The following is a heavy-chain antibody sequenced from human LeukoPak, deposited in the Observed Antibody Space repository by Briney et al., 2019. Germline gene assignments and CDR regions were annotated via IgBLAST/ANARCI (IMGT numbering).Heavy chain of an antibody. D-gene: IGHD3-22*01. CDR3: ARDRPIYDSSGYYYSFFDY. CDR2: INPNSGGT. V-gene: IGHV1-2*02. Sequence: ASVKVSCKASGYTFTGYYMHWVRQAPGQGLEWMGWINPNSGGTNDAQKFQGRVTLTRDTSISTAYMELSRLRSDDTAVYYCARDRPIYDSSGYYYSFFDYWGQGTLVTVSS. J-gene: IGHJ4*02. CDR1: GYTFTGYY.